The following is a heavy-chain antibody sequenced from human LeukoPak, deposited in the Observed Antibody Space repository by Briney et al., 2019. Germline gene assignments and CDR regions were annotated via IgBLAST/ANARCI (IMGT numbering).Heavy chain of an antibody. CDR3: ARDEEGIAVAGTLMSGMDV. V-gene: IGHV7-4-1*02. CDR2: INTNTGNP. D-gene: IGHD6-19*01. J-gene: IGHJ6*02. Sequence: ASVKVSCKASGYTFTSYAMNWVRQAPGQGLEWMGWINTNTGNPTYAQGFTGRFVFSLDTSVSTAYLQISSLKAEDTAVYYCARDEEGIAVAGTLMSGMDVWGQGTTVTVPS. CDR1: GYTFTSYA.